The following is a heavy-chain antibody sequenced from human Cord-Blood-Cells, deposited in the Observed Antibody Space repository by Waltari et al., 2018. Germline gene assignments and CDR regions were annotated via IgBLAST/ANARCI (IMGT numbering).Heavy chain of an antibody. Sequence: QVQLQQWGAGLLKPSETLSLTCAVYGGSFSGYYWSWIRQPPGKGLEWIGEINHSGSTNYNPSPKSRVTISVDTSKNQFSLKLSSVAAADTAVYYCARHVKGIRHWYFDLWGRGTLVTVSS. CDR1: GGSFSGYY. V-gene: IGHV4-34*01. J-gene: IGHJ2*01. CDR3: ARHVKGIRHWYFDL. CDR2: INHSGST.